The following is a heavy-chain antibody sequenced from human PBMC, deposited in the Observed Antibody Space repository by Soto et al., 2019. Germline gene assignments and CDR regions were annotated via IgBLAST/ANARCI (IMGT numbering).Heavy chain of an antibody. V-gene: IGHV4-4*02. Sequence: QVQLQESGPGLVKPSGTLSLTCAVSGGSIRSSNWWSWVRQPPGKGLEWIGEIYHSGSNNYNPSLKRRVTRSVDKSKTQCSLKLSSGTAADTAVYYCARFNSGSYYEVFDIWGQGTMVTVSS. CDR1: GGSIRSSNW. CDR2: IYHSGSN. CDR3: ARFNSGSYYEVFDI. D-gene: IGHD1-26*01. J-gene: IGHJ3*02.